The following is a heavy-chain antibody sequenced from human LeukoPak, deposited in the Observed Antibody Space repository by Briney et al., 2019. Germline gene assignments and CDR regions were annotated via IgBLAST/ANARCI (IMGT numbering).Heavy chain of an antibody. Sequence: GGSLRLSCATSGFNGRCGYLSWVRQAPGKGLEWVSVIYSGGSTYYADSVKGRFTISRDKSKNTVYLQMNSLRFEDTAMYYCARNWFDPWGQGTLVTVSS. CDR2: IYSGGST. J-gene: IGHJ5*02. CDR3: ARNWFDP. CDR1: GFNGRCGY. V-gene: IGHV3-53*05.